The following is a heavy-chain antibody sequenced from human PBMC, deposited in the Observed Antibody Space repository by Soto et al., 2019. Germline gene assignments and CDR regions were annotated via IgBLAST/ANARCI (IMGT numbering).Heavy chain of an antibody. V-gene: IGHV3-64*01. CDR2: ISSNGGST. CDR3: ARGGLYYYYYMDV. Sequence: PGGSLRLSCATSGFTFSSHTMHWVRQAPGKGLEHVSAISSNGGSTHYANSVKGRFSISRDNSKNTLYLQMGSLRADDMAVYYCARGGLYYYYYMDVWGKGTTVTVS. J-gene: IGHJ6*03. CDR1: GFTFSSHT.